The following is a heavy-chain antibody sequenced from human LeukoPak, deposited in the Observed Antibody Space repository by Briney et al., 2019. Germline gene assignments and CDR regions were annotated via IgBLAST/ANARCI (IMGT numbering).Heavy chain of an antibody. CDR3: ARDLSGVTGYTYGRGIDY. CDR1: GFSFSNYA. V-gene: IGHV3-30*04. D-gene: IGHD5-18*01. CDR2: ISYNGRNK. J-gene: IGHJ4*02. Sequence: GGSLRLSCAASGFSFSNYAIHWVRQAPGKGLEWVALISYNGRNKYYADSVKGRFTISRDNAKTSLYLQMNSLRAEDTAVYYCARDLSGVTGYTYGRGIDYWGQGTLVTVSS.